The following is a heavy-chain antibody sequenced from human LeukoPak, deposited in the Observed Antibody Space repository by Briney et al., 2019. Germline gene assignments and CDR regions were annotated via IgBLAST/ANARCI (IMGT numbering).Heavy chain of an antibody. D-gene: IGHD6-13*01. V-gene: IGHV3-64D*08. CDR2: INPNGGST. CDR3: VRGERIAAAADF. CDR1: GYTFITYV. J-gene: IGHJ4*02. Sequence: GRSLRLSCAASGYTFITYVMHWVRQTPGKGLEYVSVINPNGGSTYYADSVKGRFTISRDNSKNTLYLQMSSLRPDDTAVYYCVRGERIAAAADFWGQGTPVTVSS.